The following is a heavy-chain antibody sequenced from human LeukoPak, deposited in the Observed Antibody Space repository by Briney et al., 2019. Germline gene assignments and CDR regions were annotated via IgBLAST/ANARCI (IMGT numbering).Heavy chain of an antibody. Sequence: GGSLRLSCAASGFTFSSYGMHWVRQAPGKGLEWVAVISYDGSNKYYADSVKGRFTTSRDNSKNTLYLQMNSLRAEDTAVYYCAKESSSSWQNFDYWGQGTLVTVSS. V-gene: IGHV3-30*18. CDR1: GFTFSSYG. D-gene: IGHD6-13*01. CDR2: ISYDGSNK. J-gene: IGHJ4*01. CDR3: AKESSSSWQNFDY.